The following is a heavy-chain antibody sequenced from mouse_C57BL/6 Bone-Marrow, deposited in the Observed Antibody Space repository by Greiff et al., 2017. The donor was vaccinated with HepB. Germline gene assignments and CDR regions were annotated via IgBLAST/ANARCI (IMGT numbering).Heavy chain of an antibody. CDR3: TTWSSYAMDY. V-gene: IGHV14-4*01. CDR1: GFNIKDDY. D-gene: IGHD1-1*01. Sequence: VQLQQSGAELVWPGASVKLSCTASGFNIKDDYMHWVKQRPEQGLEWIGWIDPENGDTEYASKFQGKATITADTSSNTAYLQLSSLTSEDTAVYYCTTWSSYAMDYWGQGTTVTVSS. CDR2: IDPENGDT. J-gene: IGHJ4*01.